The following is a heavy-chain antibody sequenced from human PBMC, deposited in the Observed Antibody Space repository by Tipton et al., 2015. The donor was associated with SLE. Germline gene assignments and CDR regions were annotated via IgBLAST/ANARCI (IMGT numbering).Heavy chain of an antibody. D-gene: IGHD2-2*01. V-gene: IGHV3-23*01. CDR3: AKDLRYRSSSSSVWVVP. CDR1: GFTFSSYA. Sequence: SLRLSCAASGFTFSSYAMSWVRQAPGKGLEWVSAISGSGGSTYYADSVKGRFTISRDNSKNTLYLQMNSLRAEDTAGYYCAKDLRYRSSSSSVWVVPWGQETLGTVSS. CDR2: ISGSGGST. J-gene: IGHJ5*02.